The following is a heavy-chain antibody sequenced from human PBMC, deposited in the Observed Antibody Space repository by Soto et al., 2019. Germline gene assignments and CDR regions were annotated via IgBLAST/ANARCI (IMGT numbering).Heavy chain of an antibody. Sequence: EVHLLESGGDLVQRGGSLRLSCAASGFIFSNYAMSWVRQAPGRGLEWVSAISGSGATTYYPDSVKGRFTISRDNSKNTLYLQMNNLRADDMAVYYCTKGGIPRRYNIPKVDFDYWGQGSLVTVSS. D-gene: IGHD1-1*01. V-gene: IGHV3-23*01. CDR2: ISGSGATT. CDR1: GFIFSNYA. J-gene: IGHJ4*02. CDR3: TKGGIPRRYNIPKVDFDY.